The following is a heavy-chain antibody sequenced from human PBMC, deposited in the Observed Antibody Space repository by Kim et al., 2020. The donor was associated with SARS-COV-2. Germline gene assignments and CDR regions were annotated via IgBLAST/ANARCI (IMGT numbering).Heavy chain of an antibody. CDR3: ARGRFCPPLWGRVGSCYKFDY. CDR2: INHSGST. V-gene: IGHV4-34*01. Sequence: SETLSLTCAVYGGSFSGYYWSWIRQPPGKGLEWIGEINHSGSTNYNPSLKSRVTISVDTSKNQFSLKLSSVTAADTAVYYCARGRFCPPLWGRVGSCYKFDYWGQGTLVTVSS. J-gene: IGHJ4*02. D-gene: IGHD2-15*01. CDR1: GGSFSGYY.